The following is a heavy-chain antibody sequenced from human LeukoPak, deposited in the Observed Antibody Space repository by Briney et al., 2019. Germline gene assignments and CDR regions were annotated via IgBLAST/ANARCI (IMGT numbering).Heavy chain of an antibody. CDR2: ISGSGGST. V-gene: IGHV3-23*01. CDR1: GFTFSSYA. D-gene: IGHD6-13*01. Sequence: GGSLRLSCAASGFTFSSYAMSWVRQAPGKGLEWVSAISGSGGSTYYADSVKGRFTISRDNSKNTLYLQMNSLRAEDTAVYYCAKEPLIAAAGTRGLQHWGQGTLVTVSS. J-gene: IGHJ1*01. CDR3: AKEPLIAAAGTRGLQH.